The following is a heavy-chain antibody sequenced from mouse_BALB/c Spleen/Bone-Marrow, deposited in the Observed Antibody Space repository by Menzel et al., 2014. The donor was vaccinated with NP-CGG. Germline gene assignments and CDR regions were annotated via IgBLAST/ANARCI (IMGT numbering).Heavy chain of an antibody. J-gene: IGHJ4*01. CDR3: ARFTMITTDYAMDY. D-gene: IGHD2-4*01. CDR1: GYTFTSYW. CDR2: INPSNGRT. Sequence: QVQLQQSGAELVKPGASVKLSCKASGYTFTSYWMHWVKQRPGQGLEWIGEINPSNGRTNYNEKFKSKATLTVDKSSSTAYMQLSSLTSEDSAVYYRARFTMITTDYAMDYWGQGTSLTVSS. V-gene: IGHV1S81*02.